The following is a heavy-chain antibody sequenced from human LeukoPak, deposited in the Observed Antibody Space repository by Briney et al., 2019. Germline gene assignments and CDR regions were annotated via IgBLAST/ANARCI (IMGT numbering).Heavy chain of an antibody. D-gene: IGHD3-3*01. J-gene: IGHJ5*02. Sequence: GASVKVSCKASGYTFTGYYMHWVRQAPGQGLEWMGWINPNSGGTNYAQKFQGRVTMTRDTSISTAYMELSRLRSDDAAVYYCARVLEWLRWFDPWGQGTLVTVSS. CDR1: GYTFTGYY. CDR3: ARVLEWLRWFDP. CDR2: INPNSGGT. V-gene: IGHV1-2*02.